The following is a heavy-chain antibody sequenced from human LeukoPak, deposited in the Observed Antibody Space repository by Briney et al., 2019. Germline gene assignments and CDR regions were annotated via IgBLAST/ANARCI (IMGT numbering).Heavy chain of an antibody. V-gene: IGHV3-11*04. D-gene: IGHD6-13*01. CDR2: ISSSGNTT. CDR1: GFTFSDYY. J-gene: IGHJ5*02. CDR3: ARDPSRMLGSSSLGWFDP. Sequence: GGSLRLSCAASGFTFSDYYMSWIRQAPGKGLECVSYISSSGNTTYHADSVKGRFTISRDNAKSSLYLQMSSLRAEDTAVYYCARDPSRMLGSSSLGWFDPWGQGTLVTVSS.